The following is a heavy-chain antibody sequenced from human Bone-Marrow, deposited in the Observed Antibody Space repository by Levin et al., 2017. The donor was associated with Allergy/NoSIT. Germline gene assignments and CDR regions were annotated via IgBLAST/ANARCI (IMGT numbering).Heavy chain of an antibody. J-gene: IGHJ3*02. CDR2: IKQDGSEK. V-gene: IGHV3-7*01. D-gene: IGHD2-2*01. CDR3: ARGGQAQDIVVVPAAILDAFDI. Sequence: GGSLRLSCAASGFTFSSYWMSWVRQAPGKGLEWVANIKQDGSEKYYVDSVKGRFTISRDNAKNSLYLQMNSLRAEDTAVYYCARGGQAQDIVVVPAAILDAFDIWGQGTMVTVSS. CDR1: GFTFSSYW.